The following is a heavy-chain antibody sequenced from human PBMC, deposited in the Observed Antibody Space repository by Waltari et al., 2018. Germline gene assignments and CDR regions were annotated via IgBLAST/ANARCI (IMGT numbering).Heavy chain of an antibody. J-gene: IGHJ6*02. D-gene: IGHD7-27*01. CDR1: GFSFSSYW. CDR2: INRDGTET. Sequence: DVHLVESGGGLVQPGGSLRLSCAASGFSFSSYWMHWVRRVPGKGPVWVSNINRDGTETTYADSVKGRFTVSRDNAKSTVFLEMTSLRAEDTAVYFCVRDDPGYGLDVWGQGTTVTVSS. CDR3: VRDDPGYGLDV. V-gene: IGHV3-74*03.